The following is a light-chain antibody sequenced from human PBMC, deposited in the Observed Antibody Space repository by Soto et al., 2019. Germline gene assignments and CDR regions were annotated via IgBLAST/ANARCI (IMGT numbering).Light chain of an antibody. CDR2: AAS. CDR3: QQSYTTPRP. Sequence: DIGMSVSPVTLSASPGARATLSCMASQSVGSNLTWYQQKPRQAPRLLIWAASNRATGIPARFSGSGSGREFTLTLNILQPEDVATYYCQQSYTTPRPFGQGTRLDIK. J-gene: IGKJ5*01. CDR1: QSVGSN. V-gene: IGKV3D-15*03.